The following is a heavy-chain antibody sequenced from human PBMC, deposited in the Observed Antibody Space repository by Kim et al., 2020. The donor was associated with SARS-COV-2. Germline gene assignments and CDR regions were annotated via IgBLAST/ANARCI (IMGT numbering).Heavy chain of an antibody. V-gene: IGHV4-34*01. Sequence: SETLSLTCAVYGGSFSGYWWAWIRQPPGKGLEWIGEINLGGSTNYNPSLKSRVTISADTSKKHFSLRLSSVTAADTAVYYCARGGPGNFDCWGQGTLVTV. CDR3: ARGGPGNFDC. CDR1: GGSFSGYW. J-gene: IGHJ4*02. CDR2: INLGGST.